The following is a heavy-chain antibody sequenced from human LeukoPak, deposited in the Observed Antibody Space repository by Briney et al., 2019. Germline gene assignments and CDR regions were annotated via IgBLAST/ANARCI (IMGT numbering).Heavy chain of an antibody. Sequence: GASVKVSCKASGYTFTSYGISWVRQAPGQGLEWMGGIIPIFGTANYAQKFQGRVTITADKSTSTAYMELSSLRSEDTAVYYCASSGYPYYYYYYMDVWGKGTTVTVSS. V-gene: IGHV1-69*06. CDR1: GYTFTSYG. CDR3: ASSGYPYYYYYYMDV. J-gene: IGHJ6*03. D-gene: IGHD5-12*01. CDR2: IIPIFGTA.